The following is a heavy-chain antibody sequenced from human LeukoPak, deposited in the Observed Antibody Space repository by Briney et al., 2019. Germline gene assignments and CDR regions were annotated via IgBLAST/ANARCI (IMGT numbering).Heavy chain of an antibody. Sequence: PGGSLRLSCAASGFTFSSYSMNWVRQAPGKGLEWISYISGSRSITYYADSVQGRFTISRDNAKNSLYLQMNSLRVEDTAVYYCAGGADLEWILDWFDPWGQGSLVTVSS. CDR2: ISGSRSIT. CDR1: GFTFSSYS. V-gene: IGHV3-48*04. CDR3: AGGADLEWILDWFDP. J-gene: IGHJ5*02. D-gene: IGHD3-3*01.